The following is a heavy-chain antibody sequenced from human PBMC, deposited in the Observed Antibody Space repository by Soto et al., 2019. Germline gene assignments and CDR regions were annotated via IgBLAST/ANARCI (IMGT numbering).Heavy chain of an antibody. Sequence: GGSLRLSCAASGFTVSSNYMSWVRQAPGKGLEWVSVIYSGGSTYYADSVKGRFTISRDNSKNTLYLQMNSLRAEDTAVYYCARDVFLTDYYYGMDVWGQGTTVTVSS. CDR1: GFTVSSNY. V-gene: IGHV3-53*01. CDR2: IYSGGST. CDR3: ARDVFLTDYYYGMDV. J-gene: IGHJ6*02.